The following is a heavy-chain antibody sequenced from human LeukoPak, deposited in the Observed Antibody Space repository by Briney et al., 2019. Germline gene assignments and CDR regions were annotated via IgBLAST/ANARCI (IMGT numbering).Heavy chain of an antibody. V-gene: IGHV3-7*01. J-gene: IGHJ4*02. CDR3: ARETTRYYYDSSGYYQDFDY. Sequence: GGSLRLSCAASGFTFSSYWMSWVRQAPGKGLEWVANIKQDGSEKYYVDSVKGRFTISRDSAKNSLYLQMNSLRAEDTAVYYCARETTRYYYDSSGYYQDFDYRGQGTLVTVSS. CDR2: IKQDGSEK. CDR1: GFTFSSYW. D-gene: IGHD3-22*01.